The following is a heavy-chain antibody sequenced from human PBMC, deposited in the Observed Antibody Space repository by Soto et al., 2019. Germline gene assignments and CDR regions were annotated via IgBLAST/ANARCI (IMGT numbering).Heavy chain of an antibody. D-gene: IGHD3-10*01. CDR2: INPESTTI. J-gene: IGHJ4*02. CDR1: GYTFSTYW. CDR3: IRATYGPYDH. V-gene: IGHV3-74*01. Sequence: EVQLVESGGGTVQPGGSLRLSCAASGYTFSTYWMHWVRQAPGKGLVWVSRINPESTTINYADSVRGRFTISRDNAKNTLSLQRNRLRAEDTAVYYCIRATYGPYDHWGQGTLVTVSP.